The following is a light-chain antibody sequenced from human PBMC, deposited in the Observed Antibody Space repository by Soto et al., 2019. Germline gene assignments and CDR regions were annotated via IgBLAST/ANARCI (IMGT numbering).Light chain of an antibody. Sequence: QSALTQPASVSGSPGQSITISCTGTSSDVGAYNFVSWYQHHPGRAPKLIIYEVTIRPSGVSNRFSGSKSGNTASLTISGLQAEDEADYYCSSYSSSRNRVVFGGGTKLTVL. V-gene: IGLV2-14*01. CDR2: EVT. CDR3: SSYSSSRNRVV. CDR1: SSDVGAYNF. J-gene: IGLJ2*01.